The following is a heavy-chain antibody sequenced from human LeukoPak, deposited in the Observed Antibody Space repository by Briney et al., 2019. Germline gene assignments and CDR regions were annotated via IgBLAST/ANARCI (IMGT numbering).Heavy chain of an antibody. CDR3: ARDKPPPYYYDSSGIFDY. CDR1: GFTFYDYA. CDR2: ISGDGGSI. V-gene: IGHV3-43*02. J-gene: IGHJ4*02. Sequence: GGSLRLSCAASGFTFYDYAIYWVRQGPGKGLEWVSLISGDGGSIYYADSVKGRFTISRDNSKNTLYLQMNSLRAEDTAVYYCARDKPPPYYYDSSGIFDYWGQGTLVTVSS. D-gene: IGHD3-22*01.